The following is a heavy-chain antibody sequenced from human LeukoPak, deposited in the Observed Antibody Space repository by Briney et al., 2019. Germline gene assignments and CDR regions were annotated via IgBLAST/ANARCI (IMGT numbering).Heavy chain of an antibody. CDR1: GYTFTGYY. Sequence: ASVKASCKASGYTFTGYYMHWVRQAPGQGLEWMGWINPNSGGTNYAQKFQGRVTMTRDTSISTAYMELSRLRSDDTAMYYCARNAYSSGWYDYFDYWGQGTLVTVSS. CDR2: INPNSGGT. CDR3: ARNAYSSGWYDYFDY. J-gene: IGHJ4*02. D-gene: IGHD6-19*01. V-gene: IGHV1-2*02.